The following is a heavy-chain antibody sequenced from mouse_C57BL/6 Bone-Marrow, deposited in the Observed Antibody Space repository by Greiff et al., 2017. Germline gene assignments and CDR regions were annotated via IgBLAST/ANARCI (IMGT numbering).Heavy chain of an antibody. J-gene: IGHJ2*01. CDR1: GYTFTDYE. CDR3: TREGQLRPYYLDY. CDR2: IDPETGGT. D-gene: IGHD3-2*02. V-gene: IGHV1-15*01. Sequence: QVQLQQSGAELVRPGASVTLSCKASGYTFTDYEMHWVKQTPVHGLEWIGAIDPETGGTAYNQKFKGKAILTADKSSSTAYMELRSLTSEDSAVYYCTREGQLRPYYLDYWGQGTTLTVSS.